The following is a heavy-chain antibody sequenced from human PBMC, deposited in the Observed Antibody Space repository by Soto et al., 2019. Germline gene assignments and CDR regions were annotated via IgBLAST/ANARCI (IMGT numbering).Heavy chain of an antibody. CDR3: ARDRERDAWYEDY. CDR1: VFSFSSYA. CDR2: ISGSDGST. V-gene: IGHV3-23*01. D-gene: IGHD6-13*01. Sequence: GVLRLSCVASVFSFSSYAMSWVRQAPGKGLEWVSVISGSDGSTYYADSVKGRFTISTDNSMNTLYLQINSLRVEDTAVYYCARDRERDAWYEDYWGQGTLVTVSS. J-gene: IGHJ4*02.